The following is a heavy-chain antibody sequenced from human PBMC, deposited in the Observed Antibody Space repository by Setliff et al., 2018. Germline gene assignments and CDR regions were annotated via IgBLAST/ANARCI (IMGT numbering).Heavy chain of an antibody. D-gene: IGHD3-22*01. CDR1: GYTLTELS. CDR2: FDPEDGET. CDR3: ATASGSSGYLAPYAFDI. J-gene: IGHJ3*02. V-gene: IGHV1-24*01. Sequence: ASVKVSCKVSGYTLTELSMHWVRQAPGKGLEWMGGFDPEDGETIYAQKFQGRVTMTEDTSTVTAYMELSSLRSEDTAVYYCATASGSSGYLAPYAFDIWGQGTMVTVSS.